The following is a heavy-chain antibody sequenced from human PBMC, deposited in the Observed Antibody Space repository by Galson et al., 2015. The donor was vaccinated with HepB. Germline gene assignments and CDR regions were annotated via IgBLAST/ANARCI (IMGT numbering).Heavy chain of an antibody. D-gene: IGHD1-1*01. V-gene: IGHV3-21*06. Sequence: SLRLSCAASGFTFSSYSMNWVRQAPGKGLEWVSSISSSSSYIYYADSAKGRFTISRDNSKSTLYLQMNSLRAEDTAVYYCARGLGEFWNDVWGQGTLVTVSS. CDR2: ISSSSSYI. CDR3: ARGLGEFWNDV. J-gene: IGHJ4*02. CDR1: GFTFSSYS.